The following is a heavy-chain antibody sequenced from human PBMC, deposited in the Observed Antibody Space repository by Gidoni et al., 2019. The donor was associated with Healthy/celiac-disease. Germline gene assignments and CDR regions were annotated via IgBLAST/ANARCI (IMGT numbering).Heavy chain of an antibody. CDR1: GGSIRSYS. CDR3: ARDWGRGDYGGNSGAFDI. J-gene: IGHJ3*02. Sequence: QVQLQESGPGLVKPSETLSLTCTVSGGSIRSYSWSWIRQPPGKGLEWIWYIYYLGRTNYNPSLKSRVTISVDTSKNQFSLKLSSVTAADTAVYYCARDWGRGDYGGNSGAFDIWGQGTMVTVSS. D-gene: IGHD4-17*01. V-gene: IGHV4-59*01. CDR2: IYYLGRT.